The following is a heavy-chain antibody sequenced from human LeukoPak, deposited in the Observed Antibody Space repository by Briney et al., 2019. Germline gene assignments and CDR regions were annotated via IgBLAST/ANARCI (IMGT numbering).Heavy chain of an antibody. J-gene: IGHJ4*02. CDR2: ISSSSSYI. CDR1: GFTFSSYS. Sequence: GGSLRLSCAASGFTFSSYSMNWVRQAPGKGLEWVSSISSSSSYIYYVDSVKGRFTISRDNAKNSPYLQMNSLRAEDTAVYYCARNLEMATYWGQGTLVTVSS. D-gene: IGHD5-24*01. V-gene: IGHV3-21*01. CDR3: ARNLEMATY.